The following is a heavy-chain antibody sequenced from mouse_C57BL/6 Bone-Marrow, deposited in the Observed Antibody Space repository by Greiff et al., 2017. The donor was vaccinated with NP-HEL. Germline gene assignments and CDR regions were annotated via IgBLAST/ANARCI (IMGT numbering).Heavy chain of an antibody. CDR1: GFTFSDYG. CDR2: ISSGSSTI. V-gene: IGHV5-17*01. CDR3: ARGPFYFYYFDY. Sequence: EVKLMESGGGLVKPGGSLKLSCAASGFTFSDYGMHWVRQAPEKGLEWVAYISSGSSTIYYADTVKGRFTISRDNAKNTLFLQMTSLRSEDTAMYYCARGPFYFYYFDYWGQGTTLTVSS. J-gene: IGHJ2*01. D-gene: IGHD2-1*01.